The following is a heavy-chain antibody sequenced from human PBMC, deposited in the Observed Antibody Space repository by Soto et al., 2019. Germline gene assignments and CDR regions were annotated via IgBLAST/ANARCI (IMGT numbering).Heavy chain of an antibody. D-gene: IGHD3-10*01. CDR1: GFTFSGSA. CDR3: TRTRNVGTGSDYYGMDA. CDR2: IRSKANSYAT. V-gene: IGHV3-73*01. Sequence: GGSLRLSCAASGFTFSGSAMHWVRQASGKGLEWVGRIRSKANSYATAYAASVKGRFTISRDDSKNAAYLQMNSLKTEDTAVYYCTRTRNVGTGSDYYGMDAWGLGTTLTIS. J-gene: IGHJ6*02.